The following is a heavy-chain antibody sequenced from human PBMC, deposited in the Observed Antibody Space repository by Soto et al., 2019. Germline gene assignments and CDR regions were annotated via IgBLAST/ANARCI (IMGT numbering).Heavy chain of an antibody. D-gene: IGHD6-19*01. CDR2: ISAYNGNT. V-gene: IGHV1-18*01. CDR3: AKLAVAGKVGYYYYMDV. J-gene: IGHJ6*03. CDR1: GYTFTSYG. Sequence: ASVKVSCKASGYTFTSYGIGWVRQAPGQGLEWMGWISAYNGNTNYAQKLQGRVTMTTDTSTSTAYMELRSLRSDDTAVYYCAKLAVAGKVGYYYYMDVWGKGTTVTVSS.